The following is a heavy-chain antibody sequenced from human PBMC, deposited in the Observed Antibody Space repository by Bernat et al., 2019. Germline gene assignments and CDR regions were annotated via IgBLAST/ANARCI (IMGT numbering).Heavy chain of an antibody. CDR1: GFTFSSYA. Sequence: EVQLLESGGGLVQPGGSLRLSCAASGFTFSSYAMSWVRQAPGKGLEWVSAISGSGGSTYYADSVKGRFTISRDNSKNTLYLQMNSLRAEDTAVYYCANNSRAYDYVWGSYRPAPFDYWGQGTLVTVSS. CDR2: ISGSGGST. CDR3: ANNSRAYDYVWGSYRPAPFDY. J-gene: IGHJ4*02. V-gene: IGHV3-23*01. D-gene: IGHD3-16*02.